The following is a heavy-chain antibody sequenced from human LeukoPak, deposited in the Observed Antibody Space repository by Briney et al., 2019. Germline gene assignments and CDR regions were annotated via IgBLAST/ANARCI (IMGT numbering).Heavy chain of an antibody. Sequence: GGSLRLSCAASGFTFSSYSMNWVRQAPGKGLEWVSSISSSSSYIYYADSVKGRFTISRDNAKNSLYLQMNSLRAEDTAVYYCARVNTIFGVVTPYYFDYWGQGTLVTVSS. V-gene: IGHV3-21*01. CDR3: ARVNTIFGVVTPYYFDY. J-gene: IGHJ4*02. CDR1: GFTFSSYS. CDR2: ISSSSSYI. D-gene: IGHD3-3*01.